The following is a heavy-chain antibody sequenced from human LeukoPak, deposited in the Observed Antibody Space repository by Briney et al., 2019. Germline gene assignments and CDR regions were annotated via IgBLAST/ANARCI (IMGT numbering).Heavy chain of an antibody. D-gene: IGHD3-10*01. CDR2: ISASGGGT. CDR1: GFTFSSYA. CDR3: AKYYYGSGSPIFDH. Sequence: PGGSLRLSCAASGFTFSSYAMSWVRQAPGKGLEWVSSISASGGGTYSADSVKGRFTIFRDNSKYTLYLQMNSLRVEDTAVYYCAKYYYGSGSPIFDHWGQGTLVTVSS. V-gene: IGHV3-23*01. J-gene: IGHJ4*02.